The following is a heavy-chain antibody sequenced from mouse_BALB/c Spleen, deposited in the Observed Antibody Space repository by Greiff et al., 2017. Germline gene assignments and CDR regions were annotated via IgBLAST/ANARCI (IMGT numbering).Heavy chain of an antibody. J-gene: IGHJ2*01. CDR3: ARSNTVVEDY. V-gene: IGHV1-7*01. CDR1: GYTFTSYW. Sequence: QVQLQQSGAELAKPGASVKMSCKASGYTFTSYWMHWVKQRPGQGLEWIGYINPSTGYTEYNQKFKDKATLTADKSSSTAYMQLSSLTSEDSAVYYCARSNTVVEDYWGQGTTLTVSS. D-gene: IGHD1-1*01. CDR2: INPSTGYT.